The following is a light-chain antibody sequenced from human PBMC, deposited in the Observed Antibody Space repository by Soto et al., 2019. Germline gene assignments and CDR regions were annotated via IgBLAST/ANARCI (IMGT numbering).Light chain of an antibody. J-gene: IGLJ2*01. CDR1: SSDVGGYNF. V-gene: IGLV2-8*01. Sequence: QSALTQPPSASGSPGQSVTISCTGASSDVGGYNFVSWYQHHPGKAPRLMIYDVTQRPSGVPDRFSGSKSGNTASLTVSGLQVDDEAYYYCSSYAGSSIHVAFGGGTTVTVL. CDR2: DVT. CDR3: SSYAGSSIHVA.